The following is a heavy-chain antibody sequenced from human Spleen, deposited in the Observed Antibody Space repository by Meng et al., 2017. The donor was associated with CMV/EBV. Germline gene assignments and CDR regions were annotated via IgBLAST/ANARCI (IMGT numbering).Heavy chain of an antibody. CDR1: GGSISTYY. J-gene: IGHJ3*02. CDR3: ARGGSYDFWSGDYKAFDI. Sequence: GSLRLSCSVSGGSISTYYWSWIRQPPGKGLEWIGYIYHSGSTNYSPSLKSRVTISVDTSKNQFSLKLRSVTAADMAVYYCARGGSYDFWSGDYKAFDIWGHGTMVTVSS. CDR2: IYHSGST. D-gene: IGHD3-3*01. V-gene: IGHV4-59*01.